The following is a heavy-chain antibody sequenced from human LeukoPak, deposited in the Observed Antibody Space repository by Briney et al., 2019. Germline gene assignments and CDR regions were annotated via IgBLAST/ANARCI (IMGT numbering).Heavy chain of an antibody. Sequence: ASVKVSCKASGYTFTSYGISWVRQAPGQGLEWMGWISAYNGNTNYAQKFQGRVTITADESTSTAYMELSSLRSEDTAVYYCARDSMDDFWSGYYDDVFYFDYWGQGTLVTVSS. CDR3: ARDSMDDFWSGYYDDVFYFDY. CDR2: ISAYNGNT. V-gene: IGHV1-18*01. J-gene: IGHJ4*02. CDR1: GYTFTSYG. D-gene: IGHD3-3*01.